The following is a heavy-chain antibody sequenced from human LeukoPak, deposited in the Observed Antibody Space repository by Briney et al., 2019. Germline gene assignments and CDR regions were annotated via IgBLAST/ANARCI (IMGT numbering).Heavy chain of an antibody. J-gene: IGHJ4*02. V-gene: IGHV3-21*01. D-gene: IGHD4-23*01. CDR1: GFTFSHYS. CDR2: ISSGSGHL. CDR3: ARDAGDYGGNSEFDY. Sequence: RGSLRLSCAASGFTFSHYSMTWVRQAPGKGLEWVSSISSGSGHLYYADSVQGRITISRDNAKNSLYLQMNSLRAEDTAVYYCARDAGDYGGNSEFDYWGQGTLVTVSS.